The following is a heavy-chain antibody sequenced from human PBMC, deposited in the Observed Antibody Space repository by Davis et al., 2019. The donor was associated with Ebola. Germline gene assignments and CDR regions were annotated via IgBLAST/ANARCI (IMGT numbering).Heavy chain of an antibody. CDR3: AKGRWSDY. V-gene: IGHV3-30*18. CDR1: GFTFSSYG. D-gene: IGHD2-15*01. J-gene: IGHJ4*02. CDR2: ISYDGSNK. Sequence: GGSLRLSCAASGFTFSSYGMHWVRQAPGKGLEWVAVISYDGSNKYYADSVKGRFTISRDNSKNTLYLQMNSLRAEDTAVYYCAKGRWSDYWGQGTLVTVSS.